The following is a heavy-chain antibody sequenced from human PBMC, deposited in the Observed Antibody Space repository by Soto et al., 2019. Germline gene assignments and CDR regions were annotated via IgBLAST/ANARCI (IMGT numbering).Heavy chain of an antibody. CDR2: ISYDGSNK. J-gene: IGHJ2*01. V-gene: IGHV3-30-3*01. CDR1: GFTFSSYA. CDR3: ARGGGHCGGDYPEDWYFDL. Sequence: QVQLVESGGGVVQPGRSLRLSCAASGFTFSSYAMHWVRQAPGKGLEWVAVISYDGSNKYYADSVKGRFTISRDNSKNTLYLQMNGRRAEDTAVYYCARGGGHCGGDYPEDWYFDLWGRGTLVTVSS. D-gene: IGHD2-21*02.